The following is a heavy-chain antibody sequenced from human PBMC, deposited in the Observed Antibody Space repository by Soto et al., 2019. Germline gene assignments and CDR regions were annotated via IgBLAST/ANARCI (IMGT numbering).Heavy chain of an antibody. J-gene: IGHJ4*02. CDR1: GGSVSSGSYY. V-gene: IGHV4-61*01. D-gene: IGHD6-13*01. CDR2: IYYSGST. Sequence: ETLSLTCTVSGGSVSSGSYYWSWIRQPPGKGLEWIGYIYYSGSTNYNPSLKSRVTISVDTSKNQFSLKLSSVTAADTAVYYCARYAGSSWFDFWGQGTLVTVSS. CDR3: ARYAGSSWFDF.